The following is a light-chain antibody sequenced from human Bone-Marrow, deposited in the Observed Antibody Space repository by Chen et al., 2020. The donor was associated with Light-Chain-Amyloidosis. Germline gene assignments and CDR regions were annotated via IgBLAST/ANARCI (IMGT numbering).Light chain of an antibody. J-gene: IGKJ4*01. Sequence: EIVMTQSPATLSVSPGERATLSCRASQSINSNLAWYHQKPGQAPRLLMYGVSTRATGIPPRFSVSGSGTEFTLTISSLQSEDFAVYYCQQYHKWPLTFGGGTKVEIK. CDR1: QSINSN. CDR2: GVS. V-gene: IGKV3-15*01. CDR3: QQYHKWPLT.